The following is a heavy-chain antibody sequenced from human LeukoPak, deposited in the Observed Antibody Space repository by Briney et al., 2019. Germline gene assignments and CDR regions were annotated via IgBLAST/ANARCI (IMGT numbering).Heavy chain of an antibody. J-gene: IGHJ4*02. CDR2: ISAYNGNT. CDR3: ARVGRIAAAGSVDY. CDR1: GYTFTSYG. Sequence: ASVNVSCKASGYTFTSYGISWVRQAPGQGLEWMGWISAYNGNTNYAQKLQGRVTMTTDTSTSTAYMELRSLRSDDTAVYYCARVGRIAAAGSVDYWGQGTLVTVSS. V-gene: IGHV1-18*01. D-gene: IGHD6-13*01.